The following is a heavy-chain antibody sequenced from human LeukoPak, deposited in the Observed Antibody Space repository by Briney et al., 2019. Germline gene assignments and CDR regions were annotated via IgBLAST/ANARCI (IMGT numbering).Heavy chain of an antibody. CDR3: ARISYDSSGYFDY. Sequence: GGSLRLSCAASGFTFRSSWMHWVRQAPGKGLVWVSRITSDGTNTNYAGSVKGRFTISRDSAKNTLYLEMNSLGAEDTAVYYCARISYDSSGYFDYWGQGTLVTVSS. V-gene: IGHV3-74*01. J-gene: IGHJ4*02. CDR2: ITSDGTNT. CDR1: GFTFRSSW. D-gene: IGHD3-22*01.